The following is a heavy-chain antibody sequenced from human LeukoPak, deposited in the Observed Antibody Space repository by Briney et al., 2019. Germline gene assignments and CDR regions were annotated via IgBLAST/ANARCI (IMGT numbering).Heavy chain of an antibody. CDR1: CGYFCGYY. Sequence: SGAPSLICAVYCGYFCGYYWSWIRQPPGKGLEGSGEINHSGSTNYNPSLKSRVTISVDTSKNQISLKLSSVTAADTAVYYCARAVSVGVPAAILDYWGQGTLVTVSS. J-gene: IGHJ4*02. V-gene: IGHV4-34*01. CDR2: INHSGST. CDR3: ARAVSVGVPAAILDY. D-gene: IGHD2-2*02.